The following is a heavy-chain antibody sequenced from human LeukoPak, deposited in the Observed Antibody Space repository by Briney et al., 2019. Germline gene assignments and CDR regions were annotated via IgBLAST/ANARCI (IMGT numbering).Heavy chain of an antibody. CDR3: ARDLSAYYYDSSGYYPSL. V-gene: IGHV3-23*01. J-gene: IGHJ3*01. CDR1: GFTFSSYA. D-gene: IGHD3-22*01. Sequence: GGSLRLSCAASGFTFSSYAMSWVRQAPGKGLEWVSAISGSGGSTYYADSVKGRFTISRDNSKNTLYLQMNSLRAEDTAVYYCARDLSAYYYDSSGYYPSLWGQGTMVTVSS. CDR2: ISGSGGST.